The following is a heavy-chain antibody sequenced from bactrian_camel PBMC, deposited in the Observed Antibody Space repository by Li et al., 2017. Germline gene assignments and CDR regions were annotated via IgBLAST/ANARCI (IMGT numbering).Heavy chain of an antibody. CDR3: AEGCKSARGGVVGWMPDEYDD. Sequence: HVQLVESGGGSVQAGGSLTLSCAASGNIFNTHCVAWFRQAPGKEREGVVAIDSDGSTHYGDSVKGRFTVSVDNARKTLYLQMNDLKPEDTAMYHCAEGCKSARGGVVGWMPDEYDDWGQGTQVTVS. J-gene: IGHJ4*01. CDR1: GNIFNTHC. CDR2: IDSDGST. V-gene: IGHV3S53*01. D-gene: IGHD5*01.